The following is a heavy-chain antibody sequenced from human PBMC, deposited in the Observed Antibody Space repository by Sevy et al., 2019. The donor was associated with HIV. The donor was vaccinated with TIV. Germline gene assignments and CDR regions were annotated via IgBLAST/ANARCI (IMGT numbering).Heavy chain of an antibody. CDR1: GYTFTSYG. J-gene: IGHJ6*02. CDR3: ARDQYDSSGYYYSYYGMDV. D-gene: IGHD3-22*01. CDR2: ISAYSGNT. V-gene: IGHV1-18*01. Sequence: ASVKVSCKASGYTFTSYGINCVRQAPGQGLEWMGWISAYSGNTNYAQNLQGRVTMTTDTFTSTAYMELRSLTSDGTAVYYCARDQYDSSGYYYSYYGMDVWGQGTTVTVSS.